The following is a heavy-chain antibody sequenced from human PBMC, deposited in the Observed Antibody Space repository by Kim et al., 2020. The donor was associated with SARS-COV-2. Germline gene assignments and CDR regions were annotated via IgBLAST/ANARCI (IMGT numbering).Heavy chain of an antibody. J-gene: IGHJ4*02. CDR1: GFTFSSYA. V-gene: IGHV3-23*01. CDR2: ISGSGGST. CDR3: AKGGSASIAARHFDY. Sequence: GGSLRLSCAASGFTFSSYAMSWVRQAPGKGLEWVSAISGSGGSTYYADSVKGRFTISRDNSKNTLYLQMNSLRAEDTAVYYCAKGGSASIAARHFDYWGQGTLVTVSS. D-gene: IGHD6-6*01.